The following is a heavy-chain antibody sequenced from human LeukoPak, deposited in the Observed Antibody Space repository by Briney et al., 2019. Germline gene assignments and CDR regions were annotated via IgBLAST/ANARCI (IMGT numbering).Heavy chain of an antibody. CDR3: ARVEEDTAMVNPNLDDY. J-gene: IGHJ4*02. V-gene: IGHV3-21*01. CDR1: GFTFNNYS. CDR2: ISSSSSYI. D-gene: IGHD5-18*01. Sequence: GGSLRLSCVASGFTFNNYSMNWVRQAPGKGLEWVSSISSSSSYIYYADSVKGRFTISRDNAKNSLYLQMNSLRAEDTAVYYCARVEEDTAMVNPNLDDYWGQGTLVTVSS.